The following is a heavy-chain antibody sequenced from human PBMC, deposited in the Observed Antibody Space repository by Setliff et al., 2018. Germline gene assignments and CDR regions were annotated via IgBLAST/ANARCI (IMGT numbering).Heavy chain of an antibody. V-gene: IGHV4-61*05. CDR3: TRGRQNYYYMDV. CDR2: ISYSGIT. CDR1: GGSISSSSYY. J-gene: IGHJ6*03. Sequence: SETLSLTCTVSGGSISSSSYYLGWIRQPPGKGLEWIGFISYSGITTYNVSLKSRVSISVDTSKNQLSLTLSSVTAADTAVYYCTRGRQNYYYMDVWGKGTTVTVSS.